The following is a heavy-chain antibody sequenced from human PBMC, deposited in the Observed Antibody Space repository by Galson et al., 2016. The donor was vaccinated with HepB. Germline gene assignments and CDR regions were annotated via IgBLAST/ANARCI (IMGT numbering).Heavy chain of an antibody. CDR1: GFTFSRYG. J-gene: IGHJ4*02. CDR2: IWSDGSNK. V-gene: IGHV3-33*01. Sequence: SLRLSCAASGFTFSRYGMHWVRQAPGKGLEWVALIWSDGSNKYYADSVKGRFTISRDNSKNTAYLQMNSLRAEDRAVYYCARVAGIAAAATYDYWGQGTLVTVSS. CDR3: ARVAGIAAAATYDY. D-gene: IGHD6-13*01.